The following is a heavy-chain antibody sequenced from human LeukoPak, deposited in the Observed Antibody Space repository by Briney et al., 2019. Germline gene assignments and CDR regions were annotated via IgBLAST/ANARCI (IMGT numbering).Heavy chain of an antibody. CDR2: IIPIFGTA. CDR3: ARDLYCGGDCYNWFDP. D-gene: IGHD2-21*01. J-gene: IGHJ5*02. V-gene: IGHV1-69*05. CDR1: GGTFSSYA. Sequence: RRASVKVSCKASGGTFSSYAISWVRQAPGQGLEWMGRIIPIFGTANYAQKFQGRVTITTDESTSTAYMELSSLRSEDTAVYYCARDLYCGGDCYNWFDPWGQGTLVTVSS.